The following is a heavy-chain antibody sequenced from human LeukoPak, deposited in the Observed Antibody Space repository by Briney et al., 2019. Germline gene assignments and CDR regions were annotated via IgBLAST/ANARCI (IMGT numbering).Heavy chain of an antibody. D-gene: IGHD3-3*01. CDR3: AGGHEIFGVAIGY. CDR2: IYHSGST. V-gene: IGHV4-30-2*01. CDR1: GGSISSGGYY. Sequence: PSQTLSLTCTVSGGSISSGGYYWSWIRQPPGKGLEWIGYIYHSGSTYYNPSLKSRVTISVDRSKNQFSLKLSSVTAADTAVYYCAGGHEIFGVAIGYWGQGTLVTVSS. J-gene: IGHJ4*02.